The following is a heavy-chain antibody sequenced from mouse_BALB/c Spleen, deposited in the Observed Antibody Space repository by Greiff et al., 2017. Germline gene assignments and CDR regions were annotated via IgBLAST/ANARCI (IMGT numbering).Heavy chain of an antibody. CDR3: ARHEGRDYYGSDAMDY. Sequence: VKLQESGAGLVKPGASVKLSCKASGYTFTEYIIHWVKQRSGQGLEWIGWFYPGSGSIKYNEKFKDKATLTADKSSSTVYMELSRLTSEDSAVYFCARHEGRDYYGSDAMDYWGQGTSVTVSS. CDR2: FYPGSGSI. D-gene: IGHD1-1*01. CDR1: GYTFTEYI. J-gene: IGHJ4*01. V-gene: IGHV1-62-2*01.